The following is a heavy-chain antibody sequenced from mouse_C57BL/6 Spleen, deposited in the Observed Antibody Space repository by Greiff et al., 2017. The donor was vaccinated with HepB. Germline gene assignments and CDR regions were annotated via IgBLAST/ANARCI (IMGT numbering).Heavy chain of an antibody. Sequence: EVQLQQSGPGLVKPSQSLSLTCSVPGYSITSGYYWNWIRQFPGNKLEWMGYISYDGSNNYNPSLKNRISITRDTSKNQFFLKLNSVTTEDTATYYCARDGEFTTTGGDAMDYWGQGTSVTVSS. CDR1: GYSITSGYY. CDR2: ISYDGSN. CDR3: ARDGEFTTTGGDAMDY. V-gene: IGHV3-6*01. J-gene: IGHJ4*01. D-gene: IGHD1-1*01.